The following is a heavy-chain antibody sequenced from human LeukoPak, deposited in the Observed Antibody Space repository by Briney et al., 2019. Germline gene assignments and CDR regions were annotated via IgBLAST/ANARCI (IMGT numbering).Heavy chain of an antibody. CDR1: GFTVSSNY. Sequence: GGSLRLSCAASGFTVSSNYMSWVRQAPGKGLEWVSVIYGGGSTYYADSVKGRFTISRDNSKNTLYLQMNSLRAEDTAVYYCAREPWYSSGGYYFDYGGRGPRV. J-gene: IGHJ4*02. V-gene: IGHV3-66*02. D-gene: IGHD6-19*01. CDR2: IYGGGST. CDR3: AREPWYSSGGYYFDY.